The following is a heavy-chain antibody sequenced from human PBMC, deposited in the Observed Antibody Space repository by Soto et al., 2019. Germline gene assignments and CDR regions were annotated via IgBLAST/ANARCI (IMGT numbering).Heavy chain of an antibody. CDR3: ARGAMANFDY. CDR2: LIAMLGTP. CDR1: GGTFGSHG. D-gene: IGHD5-18*01. V-gene: IGHV1-69*13. J-gene: IGHJ4*02. Sequence: PGPPVKVSCKASGGTFGSHGIAWVRQAPGQGLEWMGGLIAMLGTPTYARKVQGRATITADESLTSSYLELRSLRSEDTAVYFCARGAMANFDYWGQGTVVTVSS.